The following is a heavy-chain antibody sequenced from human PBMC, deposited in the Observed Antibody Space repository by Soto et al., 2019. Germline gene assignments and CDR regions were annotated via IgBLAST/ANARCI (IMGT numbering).Heavy chain of an antibody. CDR2: ISSSSSYI. CDR3: ASLARASDFDY. Sequence: EVQLVESGGGLVQPGGSLRLSCAASGFTFSSYSMNWVRQAPGKGLEWVSSISSSSSYIYYADSVKGRFTISRDNAKNSLYLQMNSLRAEDTAVYYCASLARASDFDYWGQGTLVTVSS. V-gene: IGHV3-21*01. J-gene: IGHJ4*02. D-gene: IGHD6-6*01. CDR1: GFTFSSYS.